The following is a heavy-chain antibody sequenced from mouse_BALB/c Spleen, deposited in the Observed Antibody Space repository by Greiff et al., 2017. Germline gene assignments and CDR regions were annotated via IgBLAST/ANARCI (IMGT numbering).Heavy chain of an antibody. CDR1: GFTFSSFG. CDR2: ISSGSSTI. J-gene: IGHJ4*01. CDR3: ARDWVMRAMDY. D-gene: IGHD2-2*01. V-gene: IGHV5-17*02. Sequence: EVKLMESGGGLVQPGGSRKLSCAASGFTFSSFGMHWVRQAPEKGLEWVAYISSGSSTIYYADTVKGRFTISRDNPKNTLFLQMTSLRSEDTAMYYCARDWVMRAMDYWGQGTSVTVSS.